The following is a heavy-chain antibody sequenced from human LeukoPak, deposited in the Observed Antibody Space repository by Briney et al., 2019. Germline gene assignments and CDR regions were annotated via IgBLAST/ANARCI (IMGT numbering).Heavy chain of an antibody. CDR1: GFTVSSNY. Sequence: GGSLRLSCAASGFTVSSNYMSWVRQAPGKGLDWVSVIYSRGNTYYADSVKGRFTISRDNSKNTLYLQMNSLRAEDTAVYYCAKDSYYDFPRGYMDVWGKGTTVTVSS. CDR3: AKDSYYDFPRGYMDV. V-gene: IGHV3-53*01. CDR2: IYSRGNT. J-gene: IGHJ6*03. D-gene: IGHD3-3*01.